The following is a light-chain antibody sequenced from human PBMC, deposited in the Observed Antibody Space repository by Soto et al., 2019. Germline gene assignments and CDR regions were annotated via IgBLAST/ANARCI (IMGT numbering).Light chain of an antibody. CDR3: QQYDTSPWT. Sequence: EIVMTQSPATLSLSPGERATLSCRASQSVSSSYLSWYQQKPGQAPRLLIYGASTRATGIPDRFSGSGSGTAFTITISRLEKEDGSVYYCQQYDTSPWTFGQGTKVDIK. V-gene: IGKV3-20*01. CDR1: QSVSSSY. J-gene: IGKJ1*01. CDR2: GAS.